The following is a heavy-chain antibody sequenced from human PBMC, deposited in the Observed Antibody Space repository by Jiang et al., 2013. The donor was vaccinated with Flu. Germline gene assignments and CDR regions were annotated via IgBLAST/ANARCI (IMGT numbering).Heavy chain of an antibody. CDR1: GYTFTSYG. V-gene: IGHV1-18*01. CDR3: ARVRAEEYSSGWYVGDYYGMDV. D-gene: IGHD6-19*01. Sequence: GAEVKKPGASVKVSCKASGYTFTSYGISWVRQAPGQGLEWMGWISAYNGNTNYAQKLQGRVTMTTDTSTSTAYMELRSLRSDDTAVYYCARVRAEEYSSGWYVGDYYGMDVWGQGTTVTVSS. CDR2: ISAYNGNT. J-gene: IGHJ6*02.